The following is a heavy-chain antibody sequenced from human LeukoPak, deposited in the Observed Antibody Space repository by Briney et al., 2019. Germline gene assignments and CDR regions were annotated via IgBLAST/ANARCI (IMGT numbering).Heavy chain of an antibody. CDR3: ARDRGYSYGYLFVY. D-gene: IGHD5-18*01. CDR1: GFTFSSYW. V-gene: IGHV3-7*01. J-gene: IGHJ4*02. Sequence: SGGSLRLSCAASGFTFSSYWMSWVRQAPGKGLEWVANIKQDGSEKYYVDSVKGRFTISRDNAKNSLYLQMNSLRAEDTAVYYCARDRGYSYGYLFVYWGQGTLVTVSS. CDR2: IKQDGSEK.